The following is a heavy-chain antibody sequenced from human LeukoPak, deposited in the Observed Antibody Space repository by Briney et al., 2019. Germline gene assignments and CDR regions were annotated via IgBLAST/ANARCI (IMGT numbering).Heavy chain of an antibody. V-gene: IGHV3-21*01. CDR2: ISGSSSYV. D-gene: IGHD6-19*01. Sequence: GGSLRLSCAASGFTFSSYSMNWVRQAPGKGLEWVSSISGSSSYVNYADSVKGRFTISRDNAQNSLFLQLNSLRAEDTAVYYCARDPYSSGWYKDAFDIWGQGTMVTVSS. CDR1: GFTFSSYS. CDR3: ARDPYSSGWYKDAFDI. J-gene: IGHJ3*02.